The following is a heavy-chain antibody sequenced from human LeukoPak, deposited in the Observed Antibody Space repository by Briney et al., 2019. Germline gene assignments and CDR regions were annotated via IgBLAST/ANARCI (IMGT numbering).Heavy chain of an antibody. CDR1: GFTFSSYA. V-gene: IGHV3-30*04. D-gene: IGHD3-22*01. J-gene: IGHJ4*02. Sequence: GGSLRLSCAASGFTFSSYAMHWVRQAPGKGLEWVAVISYDGSNKYYADSVKGRFTISRDNSKNTLYLQMNSLRAEDTAVYYCARPRNYYDSSGYYGYWGQGTLVTVSS. CDR3: ARPRNYYDSSGYYGY. CDR2: ISYDGSNK.